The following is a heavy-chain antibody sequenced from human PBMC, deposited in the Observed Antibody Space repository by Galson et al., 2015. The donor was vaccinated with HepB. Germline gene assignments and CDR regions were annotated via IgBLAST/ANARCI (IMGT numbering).Heavy chain of an antibody. D-gene: IGHD3-10*01. J-gene: IGHJ1*01. CDR2: IIPMFDTT. CDR1: GGTFNSYS. V-gene: IGHV1-69*13. CDR3: AHYDSRRGEDFQH. Sequence: SVKVSCKASGGTFNSYSIIWVRQAPGQGLEWMGAIIPMFDTTNYAQELQGRVTITADESTSTAYMELSSLRFEDTAVYYCAHYDSRRGEDFQHWGQGTLVTVSS.